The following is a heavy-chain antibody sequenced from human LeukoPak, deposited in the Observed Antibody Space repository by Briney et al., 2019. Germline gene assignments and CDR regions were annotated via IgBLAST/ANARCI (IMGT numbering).Heavy chain of an antibody. Sequence: GGSLRLSCAASGFTFSTYPMTWVRQAPGKGLEWVAVISYDGSNKYYADSVKGRFTISRDNSKNTLYLQMNSLRAEDTAVYYCARDFPSVAGTNRPYNWFDPWGQGTLVTVSS. CDR3: ARDFPSVAGTNRPYNWFDP. D-gene: IGHD6-19*01. V-gene: IGHV3-30-3*01. CDR1: GFTFSTYP. J-gene: IGHJ5*02. CDR2: ISYDGSNK.